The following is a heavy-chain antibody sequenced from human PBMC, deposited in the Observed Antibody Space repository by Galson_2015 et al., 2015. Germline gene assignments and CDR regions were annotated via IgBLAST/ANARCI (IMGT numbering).Heavy chain of an antibody. CDR3: ARGAYGSGSYWYFDL. V-gene: IGHV3-30*03. D-gene: IGHD3-10*01. Sequence: SLRLSCAASGFTFSSYGMHWVRQAPGKGLEWVTVIKYDGSNKYYADSVKGRFTISRDNSKNTLYLQMNSLRAEDTAVYYCARGAYGSGSYWYFDLWGRGTLVTVSS. CDR2: IKYDGSNK. J-gene: IGHJ2*01. CDR1: GFTFSSYG.